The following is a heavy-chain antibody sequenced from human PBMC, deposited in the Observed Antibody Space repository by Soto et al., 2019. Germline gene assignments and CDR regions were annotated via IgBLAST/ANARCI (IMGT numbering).Heavy chain of an antibody. Sequence: GGSLRLSCAASGFTFSSYAMHWVRQAPGKGLEWVAVISYDGSNKYYADSVKGRFTISRDNSKNTLYLQMNSLRAEDTAVYYCAKADSSSGSSPSVYWGHGTLVTVSS. D-gene: IGHD3-22*01. V-gene: IGHV3-30-3*01. CDR3: AKADSSSGSSPSVY. CDR2: ISYDGSNK. CDR1: GFTFSSYA. J-gene: IGHJ4*01.